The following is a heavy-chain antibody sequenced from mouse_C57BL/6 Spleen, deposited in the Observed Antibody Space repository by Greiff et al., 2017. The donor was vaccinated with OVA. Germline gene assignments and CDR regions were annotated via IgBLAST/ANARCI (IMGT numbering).Heavy chain of an antibody. Sequence: QVTLKECGPGILQSSQTLSLTCSFSGFSLSTSGMGVSWIRQPSGKGLEWLAHIYWDDDKRYNPSLKSRPTISKDTSRNQVFLKITSVDTADTATYYCARREGSNPFDYWGQGTTLTVSS. CDR2: IYWDDDK. J-gene: IGHJ2*01. V-gene: IGHV8-12*01. CDR1: GFSLSTSGMG. D-gene: IGHD2-5*01. CDR3: ARREGSNPFDY.